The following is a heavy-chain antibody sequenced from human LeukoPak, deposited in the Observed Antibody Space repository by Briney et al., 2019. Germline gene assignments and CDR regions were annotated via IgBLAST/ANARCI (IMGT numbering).Heavy chain of an antibody. V-gene: IGHV1-18*01. J-gene: IGHJ4*02. Sequence: GASVKVSCKASGYTFTSYGISWVRRAPGQGLEWMGWISAYNGNTNYAQKLQGRVTMTTDTSTSTAYMELRSLRSDDTAVYYCARNKYLGTYYYDPPGDYWGQGTLVTVSS. D-gene: IGHD3-22*01. CDR3: ARNKYLGTYYYDPPGDY. CDR2: ISAYNGNT. CDR1: GYTFTSYG.